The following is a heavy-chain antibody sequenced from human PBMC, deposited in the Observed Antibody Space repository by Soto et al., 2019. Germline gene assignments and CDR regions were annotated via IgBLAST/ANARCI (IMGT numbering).Heavy chain of an antibody. D-gene: IGHD1-26*01. CDR3: ARAGVGATTGRYYHYGMDV. Sequence: GGSLRLSCAASGFTFSSYGMHWVRQAPGKGLEWVAVIWYDGSNKYYADSVKGRFTISRDNSKNTLYLQMNSLRAEDTAVYYCARAGVGATTGRYYHYGMDVWGQGTTVTVSS. V-gene: IGHV3-33*01. CDR1: GFTFSSYG. CDR2: IWYDGSNK. J-gene: IGHJ6*02.